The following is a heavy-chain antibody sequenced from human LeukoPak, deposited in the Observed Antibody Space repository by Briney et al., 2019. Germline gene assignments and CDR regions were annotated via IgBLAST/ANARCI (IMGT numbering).Heavy chain of an antibody. V-gene: IGHV4-38-2*01. J-gene: IGHJ4*02. Sequence: PSETLSLTCAVSGYSISSGYYWGWIRQPPGKGLAWIGSIYHSGSTYYNPSLKSRVTISVDTSKNQFSLKLSSVTAADTAVYYCARVEAAAGYFDYWGQGTLVTVSS. CDR2: IYHSGST. CDR3: ARVEAAAGYFDY. CDR1: GYSISSGYY. D-gene: IGHD6-13*01.